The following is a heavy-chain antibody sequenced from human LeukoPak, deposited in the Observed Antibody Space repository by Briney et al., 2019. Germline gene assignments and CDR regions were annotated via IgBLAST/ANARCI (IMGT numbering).Heavy chain of an antibody. CDR1: GYTFTIYD. CDR3: ARVDCSGGSCYSGGY. V-gene: IGHV1-8*01. CDR2: MNPNSGNT. D-gene: IGHD2-15*01. Sequence: ASVNVSFKASGYTFTIYDINWVRQAPGQGLEWMGWMNPNSGNTGYAQKFQGRVTMTRNTSISTAYMELSSLRSEDTAVYYCARVDCSGGSCYSGGYWGQGTLVTVSS. J-gene: IGHJ4*02.